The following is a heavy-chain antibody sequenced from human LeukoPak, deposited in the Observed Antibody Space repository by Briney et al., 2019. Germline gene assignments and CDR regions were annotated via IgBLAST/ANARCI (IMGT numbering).Heavy chain of an antibody. CDR3: ANVLRFLEWGGDAFDI. CDR2: IIPILGIA. D-gene: IGHD3-3*01. CDR1: GGTFGSYA. V-gene: IGHV1-69*04. Sequence: ASVKVSCKASGGTFGSYAISWVRQAPGQGLEWMGRIIPILGIANYAQKFQGRVTITADKSTSTAYMELSSLRSEDTAVYYCANVLRFLEWGGDAFDIWGQGTMVTVSS. J-gene: IGHJ3*02.